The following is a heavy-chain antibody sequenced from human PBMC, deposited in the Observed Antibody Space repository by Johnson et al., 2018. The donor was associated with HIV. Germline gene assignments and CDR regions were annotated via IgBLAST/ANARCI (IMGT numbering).Heavy chain of an antibody. CDR2: ISGSGGRT. Sequence: EVQLVESGGGVVQPGRSLRLSCAASGFTFSDYYMSWIRQAPGKGLEWVSAISGSGGRTYYADSVKGRFTISRDNSKNTLYLQLNSLRAEDTAVYYCARPGIAVAAAPDDDAFDIWGQGTMVTVSS. CDR1: GFTFSDYY. CDR3: ARPGIAVAAAPDDDAFDI. V-gene: IGHV3-23*04. J-gene: IGHJ3*02. D-gene: IGHD6-19*01.